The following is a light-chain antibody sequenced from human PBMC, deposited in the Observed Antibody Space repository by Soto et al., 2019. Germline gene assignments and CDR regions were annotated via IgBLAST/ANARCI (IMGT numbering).Light chain of an antibody. J-gene: IGKJ4*01. V-gene: IGKV3-15*01. CDR3: QQYDNWLT. Sequence: EIVMTQSPATLSVSPGERATLSCRASQSVAGNLAWYQQKPGQAPRLLIYHASTRATGIPVRFSGSGSGTEFTLTSNSLQSEDFAVYYCQQYDNWLTFGGGTKVEVK. CDR1: QSVAGN. CDR2: HAS.